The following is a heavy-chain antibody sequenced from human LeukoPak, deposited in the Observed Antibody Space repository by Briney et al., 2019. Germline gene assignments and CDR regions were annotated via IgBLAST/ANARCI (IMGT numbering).Heavy chain of an antibody. CDR3: ARGGPHEVFDY. V-gene: IGHV3-53*04. Sequence: GGSLRLSCAASGFTVSSNYMSWVRQAPGKGLEWVSVIYSGGSTYYADSVKGRFTISRHNSRNTLYLQMNSLRAEDTAVYYCARGGPHEVFDYWGQGTLVTVSS. CDR1: GFTVSSNY. J-gene: IGHJ4*02. CDR2: IYSGGST.